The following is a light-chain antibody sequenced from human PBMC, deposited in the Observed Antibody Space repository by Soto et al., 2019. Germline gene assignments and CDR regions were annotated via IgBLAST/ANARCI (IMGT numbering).Light chain of an antibody. J-gene: IGLJ1*01. CDR3: CSYVGSDSSFV. CDR1: SNDVGGYNF. Sequence: VLTQPRSLSGSPGQSVTISCTGTSNDVGGYNFVSWYQQHPGKVPKLIIYDVSIRPSGVPDRFSASKSGITASLTISGLQAEDEADYYCCSYVGSDSSFVFGSGTKVT. CDR2: DVS. V-gene: IGLV2-11*01.